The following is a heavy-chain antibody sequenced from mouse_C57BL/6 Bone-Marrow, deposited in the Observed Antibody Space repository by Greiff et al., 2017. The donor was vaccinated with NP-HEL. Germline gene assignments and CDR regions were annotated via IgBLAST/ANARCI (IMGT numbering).Heavy chain of an antibody. CDR3: ARYKDDYDGGHYYAMDY. D-gene: IGHD2-4*01. CDR1: GYTFTSYG. V-gene: IGHV1-81*01. CDR2: IYPRSGNT. Sequence: VQLQQSGAELARPGASVKLSCKASGYTFTSYGISWVKQRTGQGLEWIGEIYPRSGNTYSNEKFKGKATLTADKSSSTAYMELRSLTSEDSAVYFCARYKDDYDGGHYYAMDYWGQGTSVTVSS. J-gene: IGHJ4*01.